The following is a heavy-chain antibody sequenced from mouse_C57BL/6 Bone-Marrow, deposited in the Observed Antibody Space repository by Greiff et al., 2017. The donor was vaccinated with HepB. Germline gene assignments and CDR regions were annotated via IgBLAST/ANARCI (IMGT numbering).Heavy chain of an antibody. CDR1: GFNIKNTY. CDR3: ARPLFTTVVATDY. CDR2: IDPANGNT. V-gene: IGHV14-3*01. J-gene: IGHJ2*01. D-gene: IGHD1-1*01. Sequence: EVQLQESVAELVRPGASVKLSCTASGFNIKNTYMHWVKQRPEQGLEWIGRIDPANGNTKYAPKFQGKATITADTSSNTAYLQLSSLTSEDTAIYYCARPLFTTVVATDYWGQGTTLTVSS.